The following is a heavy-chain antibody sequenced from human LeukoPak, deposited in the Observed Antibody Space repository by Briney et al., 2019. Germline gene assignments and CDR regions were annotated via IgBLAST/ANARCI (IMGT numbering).Heavy chain of an antibody. J-gene: IGHJ4*02. D-gene: IGHD6-13*01. CDR2: IYHSGST. V-gene: IGHV4-59*12. Sequence: SETLSLTSTVSVDSISTYYWTWIRQPPGKGLEWIGYIYHSGSTYYNPSLKSRVTISVDRSKNQFSLKLSSVTAADTAVYYCASEPGLGSSWSDPDYWGQGTLVTVSS. CDR1: VDSISTYY. CDR3: ASEPGLGSSWSDPDY.